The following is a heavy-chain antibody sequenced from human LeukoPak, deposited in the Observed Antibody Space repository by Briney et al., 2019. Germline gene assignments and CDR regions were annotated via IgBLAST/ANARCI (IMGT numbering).Heavy chain of an antibody. J-gene: IGHJ4*02. CDR2: ISGSGGST. D-gene: IGHD2-2*01. Sequence: PGGSLRLSCAASGFTFSSYAMSWVRQAPGKGLEWVSAISGSGGSTYYADSVKGRFTISRDNSKNTLYLQMNSLRAEDTAVYYCAKGDIVVVPAAKGEFGFDYWGQGTLVTVSS. V-gene: IGHV3-23*01. CDR3: AKGDIVVVPAAKGEFGFDY. CDR1: GFTFSSYA.